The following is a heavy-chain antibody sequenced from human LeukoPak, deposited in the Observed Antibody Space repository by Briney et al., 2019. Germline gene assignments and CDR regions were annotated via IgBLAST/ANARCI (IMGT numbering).Heavy chain of an antibody. J-gene: IGHJ6*02. CDR3: TTEQVAGTYYGMDV. CDR2: IRSKANSYAT. D-gene: IGHD6-19*01. Sequence: GGSLRLSCAASGFXFSGSAMHWVRQASGKGLEWVGRIRSKANSYATAYAASVKGRFTISRDDSKNTLYLQMNSLKTEDTAVYYCTTEQVAGTYYGMDVWGQGTTVTVSS. CDR1: GFXFSGSA. V-gene: IGHV3-73*01.